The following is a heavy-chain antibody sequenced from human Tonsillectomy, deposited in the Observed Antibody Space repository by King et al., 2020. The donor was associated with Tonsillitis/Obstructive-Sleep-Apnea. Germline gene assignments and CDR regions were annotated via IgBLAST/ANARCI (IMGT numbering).Heavy chain of an antibody. CDR2: IYPGDSDT. J-gene: IGHJ6*03. V-gene: IGHV5-51*01. D-gene: IGHD3-10*01. CDR3: ARQEWFNYYYMDV. Sequence: GQLVQSGAEVKKPGESLKISCKGSGYSFTSYWIGWVRQMPGKGLECMGIIYPGDSDTRYSPSFQGQVTISADKSLSTAYLQWSGLKASDTAMYYCARQEWFNYYYMDVWGKGTTVTVSS. CDR1: GYSFTSYW.